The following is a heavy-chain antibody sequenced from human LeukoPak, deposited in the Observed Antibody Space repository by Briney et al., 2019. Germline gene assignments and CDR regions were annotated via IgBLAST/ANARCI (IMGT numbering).Heavy chain of an antibody. CDR3: AREHYDSSGYFYYYMDV. J-gene: IGHJ6*03. D-gene: IGHD3-22*01. Sequence: ASVKVSCKASGYTFTSYDINWVRQATGQGLEWMGWTNPNSGNTGYAQKFQGRVTMTRNTSISTAYMELSSLRSEDTAVYYCAREHYDSSGYFYYYMDVWGKGTTVTVSS. V-gene: IGHV1-8*01. CDR2: TNPNSGNT. CDR1: GYTFTSYD.